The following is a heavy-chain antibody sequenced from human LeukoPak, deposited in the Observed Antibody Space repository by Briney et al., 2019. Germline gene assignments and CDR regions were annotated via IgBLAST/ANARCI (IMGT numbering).Heavy chain of an antibody. D-gene: IGHD2-15*01. CDR3: AHTYCSGHGCYHCDY. CDR1: GFSLSTSGVG. CDR2: IFWDDDK. V-gene: IGHV2-5*02. J-gene: IGHJ4*02. Sequence: ESGPTLVNPTQTLTLTCTFSGFSLSTSGVGVGWIRQPPGKALEWLALIFWDDDKRYSPSLKSRLTITKDTSKKQVVLTMTNMDPVDTATYYCAHTYCSGHGCYHCDYWGQGTLVTVSS.